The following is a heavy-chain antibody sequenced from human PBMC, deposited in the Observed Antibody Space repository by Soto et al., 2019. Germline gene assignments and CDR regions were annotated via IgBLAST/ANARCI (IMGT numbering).Heavy chain of an antibody. Sequence: PGGSLRLSCAASGFTFSSYAMSWVRQAPGKGLEWVSAISGSGGSTYYADSVKGRFTISRDNSKNTLYLQMNSLRAEDTAVYYCAKPVDDYYDSSGYYWGQGTLVTVSS. CDR2: ISGSGGST. CDR1: GFTFSSYA. J-gene: IGHJ4*02. V-gene: IGHV3-23*01. D-gene: IGHD3-22*01. CDR3: AKPVDDYYDSSGYY.